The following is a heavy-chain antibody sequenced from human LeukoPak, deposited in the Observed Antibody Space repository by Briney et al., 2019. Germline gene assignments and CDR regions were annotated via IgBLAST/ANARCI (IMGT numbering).Heavy chain of an antibody. V-gene: IGHV3-7*01. CDR1: GFTLSSYW. D-gene: IGHD6-19*01. J-gene: IGHJ4*02. CDR2: IKQDGSEK. Sequence: GGSLRLSCAVSGFTLSSYWMSWVRQAPGKGLEWVANIKQDGSEKYYVQSVKGRFTISRDNAKNSLYLQMNSLRADDTAVYSCAREAVAGMIYWDSWGQGTLVTVSS. CDR3: AREAVAGMIYWDS.